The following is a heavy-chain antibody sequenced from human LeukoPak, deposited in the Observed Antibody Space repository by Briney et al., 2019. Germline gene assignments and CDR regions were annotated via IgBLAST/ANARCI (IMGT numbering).Heavy chain of an antibody. Sequence: PSETLSLTCTVSGDSISSYYWSWIRQPPGKGLEGIGNIFYSGSPNYNPPLKSRVTTSFDTSKNQFSLKLSFVTAADTAVYYCARVGHIVAAGTYDYWGQGTLVTVSS. V-gene: IGHV4-59*12. CDR1: GDSISSYY. D-gene: IGHD6-13*01. CDR3: ARVGHIVAAGTYDY. CDR2: IFYSGSP. J-gene: IGHJ4*02.